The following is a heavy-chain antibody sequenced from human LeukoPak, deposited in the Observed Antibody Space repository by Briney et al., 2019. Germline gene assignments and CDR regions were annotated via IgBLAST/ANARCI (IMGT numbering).Heavy chain of an antibody. Sequence: SETLSLTCTVSGGSISSYCWSWIRQPPGKGLEWIGYIYYSGSTNYNPSLKSRVTISVDTSKNQFSLKLSSVTAADTAVYYCARITTVTQTFDPWGQGTLVTVSS. CDR2: IYYSGST. CDR1: GGSISSYC. CDR3: ARITTVTQTFDP. V-gene: IGHV4-59*01. D-gene: IGHD4-17*01. J-gene: IGHJ5*02.